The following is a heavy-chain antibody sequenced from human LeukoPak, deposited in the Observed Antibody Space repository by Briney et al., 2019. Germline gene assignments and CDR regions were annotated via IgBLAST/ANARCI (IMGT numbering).Heavy chain of an antibody. D-gene: IGHD3-10*01. Sequence: ASVKVSCKVFGYTLTELSMHWVRQAPGKGLEWMGGFDPEDGETIYAQKFQGRVTMTEDTSTDTAYMELSSLRSEDTAVYYCATNQYYYGSGSSRMDVWGKGTTVTVSS. CDR3: ATNQYYYGSGSSRMDV. J-gene: IGHJ6*04. CDR1: GYTLTELS. V-gene: IGHV1-24*01. CDR2: FDPEDGET.